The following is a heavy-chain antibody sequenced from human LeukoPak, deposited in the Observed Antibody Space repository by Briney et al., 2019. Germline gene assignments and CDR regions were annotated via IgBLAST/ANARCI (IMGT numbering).Heavy chain of an antibody. Sequence: SETMSLTCTVSGDSISGFYWSWIRQPPGKGLEWTGYIYYSGSTNYNPSLKSRVTMSIDTSKSQFSLKLTSVTAADTAVYYCARRRYTSGYLDYWGQGTLVTVSS. CDR1: GDSISGFY. CDR3: ARRRYTSGYLDY. CDR2: IYYSGST. V-gene: IGHV4-59*08. D-gene: IGHD3-22*01. J-gene: IGHJ4*02.